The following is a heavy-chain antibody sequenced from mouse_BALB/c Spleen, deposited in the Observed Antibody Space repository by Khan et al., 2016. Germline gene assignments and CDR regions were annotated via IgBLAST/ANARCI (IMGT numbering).Heavy chain of an antibody. V-gene: IGHV1-69*02. J-gene: IGHJ3*01. CDR3: TRWNYGGAY. Sequence: QVQLQQSGAELVRPGASVKLSCKASGYTFTSYWINWVKQRPGQGLEWSGNIYPSDSYTNYNQKFKDKATLTVDKSSSTAYMQLSSTTSEDSAVYYCTRWNYGGAYWGQGTLVTVSA. D-gene: IGHD1-1*01. CDR1: GYTFTSYW. CDR2: IYPSDSYT.